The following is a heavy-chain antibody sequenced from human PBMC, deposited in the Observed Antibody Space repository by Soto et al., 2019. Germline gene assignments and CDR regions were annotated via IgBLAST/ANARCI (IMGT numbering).Heavy chain of an antibody. CDR2: IYYSEST. CDR3: AREGGSYCGGGSCYRYWYFDL. Sequence: QVQLQESGPGLVKPSETLSLTCTVSGGSISSYYWSWIRQPPGKGLEWIGYIYYSESTNYNPSLKSRLTISVDTSKNQFSLKLTSVTAADTAVYYGAREGGSYCGGGSCYRYWYFDLWGCGTLVTVSS. J-gene: IGHJ2*01. V-gene: IGHV4-59*01. D-gene: IGHD2-15*01. CDR1: GGSISSYY.